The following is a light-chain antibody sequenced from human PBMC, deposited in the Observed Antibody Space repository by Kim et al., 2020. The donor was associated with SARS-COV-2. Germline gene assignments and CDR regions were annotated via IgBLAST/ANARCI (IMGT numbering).Light chain of an antibody. V-gene: IGLV3-19*01. CDR3: NSRDSSGNHVV. CDR2: GKN. Sequence: ALGQTVRITCQGDSIRSCYASWYQQKPGQAPVLVIYGKNNRPSGIPDRFSGSSSGNTASLTITGAQAEDEADYYCNSRDSSGNHVVFGGGTQLTVL. CDR1: SIRSCY. J-gene: IGLJ2*01.